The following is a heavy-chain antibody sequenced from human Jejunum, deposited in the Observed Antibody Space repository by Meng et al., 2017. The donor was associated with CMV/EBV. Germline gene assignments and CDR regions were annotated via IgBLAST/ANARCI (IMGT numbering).Heavy chain of an antibody. V-gene: IGHV1-18*01. CDR1: TFSNYG. Sequence: TFSNYGITWVRRTPGQGLEWMGWISAHNGNTNYVEKFQGRVTMTTDTSTSTAYMELRSLRSDDTAVYYCARDIVGATSYHYYGLDVWGQGTTVTVSS. D-gene: IGHD1-26*01. CDR3: ARDIVGATSYHYYGLDV. CDR2: ISAHNGNT. J-gene: IGHJ6*02.